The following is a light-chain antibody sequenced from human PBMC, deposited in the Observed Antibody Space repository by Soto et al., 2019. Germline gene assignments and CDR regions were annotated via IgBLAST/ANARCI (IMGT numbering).Light chain of an antibody. Sequence: QSALTQPASVSGSPGQSITISCTGTSSDVGAYNYDSWYQQYPGEAPKVIIYDVSHRPAGVSNRFSGSKSGNTASLTISGLHTQDEADYYCSSYTSATTYVFGTGTKLTVL. CDR1: SSDVGAYNY. CDR3: SSYTSATTYV. V-gene: IGLV2-14*01. J-gene: IGLJ1*01. CDR2: DVS.